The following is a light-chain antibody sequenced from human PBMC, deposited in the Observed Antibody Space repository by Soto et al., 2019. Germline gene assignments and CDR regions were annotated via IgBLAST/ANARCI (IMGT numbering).Light chain of an antibody. CDR1: RGHSSYA. CDR3: QTWGTGIQV. CDR2: LSRDGSH. V-gene: IGLV4-69*01. J-gene: IGLJ2*01. Sequence: QLVLTQSPSASGTLGASVKLTCTLSRGHSSYAIAWHQQLPEKGPRYLTTLSRDGSHTKGDGIPDRFSGSSSGAERYLTISSLQSEDEADYYCQTWGTGIQVFGGGTKLTVL.